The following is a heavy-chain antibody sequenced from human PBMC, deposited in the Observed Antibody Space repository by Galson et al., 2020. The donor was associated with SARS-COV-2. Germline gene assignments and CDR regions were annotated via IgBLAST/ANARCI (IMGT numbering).Heavy chain of an antibody. J-gene: IGHJ4*02. V-gene: IGHV4-31*03. CDR3: ARTAQYSGTYFDY. Sequence: ASETLSLTCTVAGGSIRSGGHYWSWIRQHPGKGLEWIGYMYYGGTDHYNPSLKSRVAISPDTSENQFSLELTSVTAADTAVYFCARTAQYSGTYFDYWGQGILVTVSS. CDR1: GGSIRSGGHY. D-gene: IGHD1-1*01. CDR2: MYYGGTD.